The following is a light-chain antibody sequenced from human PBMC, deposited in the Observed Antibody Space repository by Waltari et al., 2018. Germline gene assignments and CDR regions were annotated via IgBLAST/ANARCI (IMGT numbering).Light chain of an antibody. Sequence: QSALTQPAAVSGSPGQSITISCTGTSSDVRAYNYVSWYQQTPGKAPRLIIYEVGDRPSGVSNRFSGSKSGYPAFLTISGLQAEDEADYYCSSYTTSKSWVFGGGTKLTVL. CDR1: SSDVRAYNY. CDR3: SSYTTSKSWV. J-gene: IGLJ3*02. V-gene: IGLV2-14*01. CDR2: EVG.